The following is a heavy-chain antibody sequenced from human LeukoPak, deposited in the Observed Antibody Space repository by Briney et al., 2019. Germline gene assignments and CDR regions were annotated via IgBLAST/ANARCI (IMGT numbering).Heavy chain of an antibody. V-gene: IGHV3-33*01. J-gene: IGHJ6*02. CDR1: GFTFSSYG. CDR2: IWYDGSNK. D-gene: IGHD2-21*02. Sequence: PGGSLRLSCAASGFTFSSYGMHWVRQAPGKGLEWVAVIWYDGSNKYYADSVKGRFTISRDNSKNTLYLQMNSLRAEDTAVYYCARDRDRDYYYYYGMDVWGQGTTVTVSS. CDR3: ARDRDRDYYYYYGMDV.